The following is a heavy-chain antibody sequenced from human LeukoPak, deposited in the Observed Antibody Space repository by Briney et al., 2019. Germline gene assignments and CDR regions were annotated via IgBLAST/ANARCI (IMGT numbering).Heavy chain of an antibody. J-gene: IGHJ5*02. CDR1: GYTFTSYD. CDR2: MNPNSGNT. D-gene: IGHD3-10*01. CDR3: ARAVPMVRGVIIRRPNTNWFDP. Sequence: ASVKVSCKASGYTFTSYDMNWVRQATGQGLEWMGWMNPNSGNTGYAQKFQGRVTMTRNTSISTAYMELSSLRSEDTAVYYCARAVPMVRGVIIRRPNTNWFDPWGQGTLVTVSS. V-gene: IGHV1-8*01.